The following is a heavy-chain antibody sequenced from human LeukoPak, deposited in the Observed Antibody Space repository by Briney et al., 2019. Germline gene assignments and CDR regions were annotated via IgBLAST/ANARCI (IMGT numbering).Heavy chain of an antibody. CDR1: GGSISSYY. Sequence: SETLSLTCTVSGGSISSYYWSWIRQPPGKVLEWIGYIHTSGSTNYNPSLKSRLTISVDTSKNQFSLKLSSVTAADTAVYYCARTEWLFNAFDIWGLGTMVTVSS. D-gene: IGHD3-3*01. V-gene: IGHV4-4*09. CDR3: ARTEWLFNAFDI. CDR2: IHTSGST. J-gene: IGHJ3*02.